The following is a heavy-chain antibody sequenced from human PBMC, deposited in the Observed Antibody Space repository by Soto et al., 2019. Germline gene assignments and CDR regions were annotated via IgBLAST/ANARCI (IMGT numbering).Heavy chain of an antibody. CDR2: IWYDGNNK. J-gene: IGHJ4*02. CDR1: GFTFSNYG. D-gene: IGHD2-21*01. V-gene: IGHV3-33*01. CDR3: ARGLHSLFDY. Sequence: VGSLRLSCAASGFTFSNYGMHWVRQAPGKGLEWVAVIWYDGNNKYYADSVKGRFTISRDNSNNTLYVQMTSLRAEDTAVYYCARGLHSLFDYWGQGTLVTVSS.